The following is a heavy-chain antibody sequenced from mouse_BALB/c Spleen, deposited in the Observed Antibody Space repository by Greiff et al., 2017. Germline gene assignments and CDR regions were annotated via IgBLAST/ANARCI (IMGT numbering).Heavy chain of an antibody. CDR2: ISNGGGST. J-gene: IGHJ3*01. CDR3: ARHRDDWAWFAY. V-gene: IGHV5-12-2*01. CDR1: GFTFSSYT. Sequence: DVHLVESGGGLVQPGGSLKLSCAASGFTFSSYTMSWVRQTPEKRLEWVAYISNGGGSTYYPDTVKGRFTISRDNAKNTLYLQMSSLKSEDTAMYYCARHRDDWAWFAYWGQGTLVTVSA. D-gene: IGHD2-4*01.